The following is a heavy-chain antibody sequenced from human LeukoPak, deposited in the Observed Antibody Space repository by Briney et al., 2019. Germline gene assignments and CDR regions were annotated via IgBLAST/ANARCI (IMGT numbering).Heavy chain of an antibody. CDR2: IYHSGST. CDR3: ARQNNTYHHYNLGWFDP. J-gene: IGHJ5*02. Sequence: SETLSLTCTVSGYSISSGYYWGWIRQPPGKGLEWIGSIYHSGSTYYNPSLKSRVTISLDTSRNQFSLQLSSVTPEDTAVYYCARQNNTYHHYNLGWFDPWGQGTLVTVSS. V-gene: IGHV4-38-2*02. CDR1: GYSISSGYY. D-gene: IGHD5-24*01.